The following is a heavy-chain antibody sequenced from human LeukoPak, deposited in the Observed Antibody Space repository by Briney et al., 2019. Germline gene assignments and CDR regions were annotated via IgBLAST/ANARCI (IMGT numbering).Heavy chain of an antibody. CDR1: GYTLTELS. V-gene: IGHV1-24*01. J-gene: IGHJ5*02. CDR3: ATDREYQLLRGIDP. CDR2: FDPEDGET. D-gene: IGHD2-2*01. Sequence: ASVKVSCKVSGYTLTELSMHWVRQAPGKGHEWMGGFDPEDGETIYAQKFQGRVTMTEDTSTDTAYMELSSLRSEDTAVYYCATDREYQLLRGIDPWGQGTLVTVSS.